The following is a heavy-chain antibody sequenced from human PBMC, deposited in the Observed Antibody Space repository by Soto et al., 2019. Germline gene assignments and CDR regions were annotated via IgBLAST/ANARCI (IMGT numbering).Heavy chain of an antibody. V-gene: IGHV1-69*13. CDR1: GGTFSSYA. CDR3: ARVRNYYDSSGHWSFDY. J-gene: IGHJ4*02. Sequence: GASVKVSCKASGGTFSSYAISWVRQAPGQGLEWMGGIIPIFGTANYAQKFQGRVTITADESTSTAYMELSSLRSEDTAVYYCARVRNYYDSSGHWSFDYWGQGTLVPVSS. D-gene: IGHD3-22*01. CDR2: IIPIFGTA.